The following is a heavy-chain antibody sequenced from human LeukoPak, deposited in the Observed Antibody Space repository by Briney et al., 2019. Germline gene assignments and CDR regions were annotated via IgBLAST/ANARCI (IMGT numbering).Heavy chain of an antibody. CDR2: IYYDGST. J-gene: IGHJ4*02. Sequence: SETLSLSCIVSGSSISSSRDYWAWIRQPPGKGLEWVGNIYYDGSTYYNPSLKSRVTIPIDTSKHQFSLKVSSVIAADTAVYYCARKVAGSSAFDYWGQGTLVTVSS. V-gene: IGHV4-39*01. D-gene: IGHD6-19*01. CDR3: ARKVAGSSAFDY. CDR1: GSSISSSRDY.